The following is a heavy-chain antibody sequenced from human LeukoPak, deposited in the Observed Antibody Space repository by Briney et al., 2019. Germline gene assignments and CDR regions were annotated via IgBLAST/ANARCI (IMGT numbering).Heavy chain of an antibody. CDR2: INPSGGST. CDR3: ARGPQVLHSSSWYGAFDI. V-gene: IGHV1-46*01. D-gene: IGHD6-13*01. Sequence: ASVKVSCKASGYTFTSYYMHWVRQAPGQGLEWMGIINPSGGSTSYAQKFQGRVTMTRGTSTSTVYMELSSLRSEDTAVYYCARGPQVLHSSSWYGAFDIWGQGTMVTVSS. J-gene: IGHJ3*02. CDR1: GYTFTSYY.